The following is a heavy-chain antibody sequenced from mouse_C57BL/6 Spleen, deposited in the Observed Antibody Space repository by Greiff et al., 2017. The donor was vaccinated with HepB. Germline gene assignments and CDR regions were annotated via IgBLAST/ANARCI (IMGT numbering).Heavy chain of an antibody. CDR2: INPNNGGT. V-gene: IGHV1-18*01. J-gene: IGHJ4*01. CDR1: GYTFTDYN. Sequence: SGPELVKPGASVKIPCKASGYTFTDYNMDWVKQSHGKSLEWIGDINPNNGGTIYNQKFKGKATLTVDKSSSTAYMELRSLTSEDTAVYYCARNYYYGYAMDYWGQGTSVTVSS. CDR3: ARNYYYGYAMDY. D-gene: IGHD1-1*01.